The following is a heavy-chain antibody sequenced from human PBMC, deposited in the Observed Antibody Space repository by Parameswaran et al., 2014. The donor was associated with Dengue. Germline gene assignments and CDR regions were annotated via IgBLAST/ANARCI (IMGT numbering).Heavy chain of an antibody. J-gene: IGHJ4*02. Sequence: PGKGLEWIGEINHSGSTNYNPSLKSRVTISVDTSKNQFSLKLSSVTAADTAVYYCARVGLLYDDFDYWGQGTLVTVSS. CDR3: ARVGLLYDDFDY. CDR2: INHSGST. D-gene: IGHD2-2*02. V-gene: IGHV4-34*01.